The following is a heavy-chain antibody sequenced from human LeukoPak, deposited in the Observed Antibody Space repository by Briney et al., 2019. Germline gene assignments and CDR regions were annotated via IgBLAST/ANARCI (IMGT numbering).Heavy chain of an antibody. CDR3: ASPLSSSWEAIDAFDI. Sequence: ASVKVSCKASGYTFTGYYMHWVRQAPGRGLEWMGWINPNSGGTNYAQKFQGRVTMTRDTSISTAYMELSRLRSDDTAVYYCASPLSSSWEAIDAFDIWGQGTMVTVSS. CDR2: INPNSGGT. J-gene: IGHJ3*02. D-gene: IGHD6-13*01. V-gene: IGHV1-2*02. CDR1: GYTFTGYY.